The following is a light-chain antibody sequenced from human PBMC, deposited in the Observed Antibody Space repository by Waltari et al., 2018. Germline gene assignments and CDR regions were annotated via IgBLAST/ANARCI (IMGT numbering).Light chain of an antibody. V-gene: IGKV3-11*01. CDR2: DAS. Sequence: EVVLTQSPATLSLSPGERATLSCRASQSVSSDLAWYQQKPGQAPRLLIYDASNRATGIPARFSGSGSVTDFTLTISSLEPEDFAVYYCQQRSNWPITFGQGTRLEIK. J-gene: IGKJ5*01. CDR1: QSVSSD. CDR3: QQRSNWPIT.